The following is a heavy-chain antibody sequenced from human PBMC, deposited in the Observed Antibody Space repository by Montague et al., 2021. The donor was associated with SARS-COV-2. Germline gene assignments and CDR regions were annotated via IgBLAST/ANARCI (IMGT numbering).Heavy chain of an antibody. J-gene: IGHJ4*02. CDR3: ARTSASSDY. Sequence: CAISGDSVSVDGAAWNWVKQSPSIRLEWLGRTYYRSKWYNDYAVSVKSRITINPDTSKNQISLQLNSVTPEDTAVYYCARTSASSDYWGKGTLVTVSS. CDR2: TYYRSKWYN. CDR1: GDSVSVDGAA. D-gene: IGHD1-26*01. V-gene: IGHV6-1*01.